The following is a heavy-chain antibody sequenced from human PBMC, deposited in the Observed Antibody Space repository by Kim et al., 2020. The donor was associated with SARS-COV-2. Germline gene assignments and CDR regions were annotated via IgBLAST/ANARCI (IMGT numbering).Heavy chain of an antibody. D-gene: IGHD2-2*01. V-gene: IGHV4-34*01. Sequence: RVTISVDTSKNQFSLKLSSVTAADTAVYYCAREGYCSSTSCPRGEYYFDYWGQGTLVTVSS. CDR3: AREGYCSSTSCPRGEYYFDY. J-gene: IGHJ4*02.